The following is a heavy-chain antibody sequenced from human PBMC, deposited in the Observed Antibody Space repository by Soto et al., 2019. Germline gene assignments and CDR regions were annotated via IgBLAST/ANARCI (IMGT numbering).Heavy chain of an antibody. J-gene: IGHJ5*02. CDR2: IYESGRT. CDR3: ARGDRYSGSFSDYFDP. CDR1: GASISTGGYS. Sequence: SETLSLTCIVSGASISTGGYSWSWIRQPPGKGPEWIGYIYESGRTYYKPSLKSRPSISMDKSRNQFSLRLTSVTAADTAVYFCARGDRYSGSFSDYFDPWGEGTLVTV. D-gene: IGHD1-26*01. V-gene: IGHV4-30-2*01.